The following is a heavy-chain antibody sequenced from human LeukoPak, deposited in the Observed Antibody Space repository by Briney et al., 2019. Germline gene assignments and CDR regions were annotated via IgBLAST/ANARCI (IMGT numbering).Heavy chain of an antibody. V-gene: IGHV1-2*02. D-gene: IGHD3-22*01. J-gene: IGHJ4*02. CDR3: VTGGGSSGYPEY. Sequence: ASVKVSCKTSGYTFTGYYIHWVRQAPGQGLEWMGWINPNSGGTNYQQRFQGRVTVTRDTSINTVYMELNSLRSDDTAVYYCVTGGGSSGYPEYWGQGSLITVSS. CDR1: GYTFTGYY. CDR2: INPNSGGT.